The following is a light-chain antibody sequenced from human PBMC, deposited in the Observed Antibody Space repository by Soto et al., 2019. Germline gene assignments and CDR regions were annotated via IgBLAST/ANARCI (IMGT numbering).Light chain of an antibody. J-gene: IGLJ2*01. CDR1: SSDIGGYNY. Sequence: QSALTQPAAVSGSPGQSITISCTGTSSDIGGYNYVSWYQQYPGKAPKLMIYDVSKRPSGVSNRFSGSKSGNTASLTISGLQAEDEADYYCSSYRGSNTVEIFGGGTKLTVL. CDR3: SSYRGSNTVEI. V-gene: IGLV2-14*01. CDR2: DVS.